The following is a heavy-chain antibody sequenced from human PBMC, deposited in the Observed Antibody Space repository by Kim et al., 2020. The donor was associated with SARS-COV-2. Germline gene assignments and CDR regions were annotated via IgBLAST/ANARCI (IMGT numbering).Heavy chain of an antibody. Sequence: GGSLRLSCAASGFTLSNYSLNWLRQAPGKELEWLSYITSTGGTIYYGDSVKGRFTISRDNAKNSLYLEMSSLRADDTAVYYCARNTFYYDFWYFDPWGRGTLVTVSS. V-gene: IGHV3-48*04. J-gene: IGHJ2*01. CDR2: ITSTGGTI. D-gene: IGHD3-22*01. CDR3: ARNTFYYDFWYFDP. CDR1: GFTLSNYS.